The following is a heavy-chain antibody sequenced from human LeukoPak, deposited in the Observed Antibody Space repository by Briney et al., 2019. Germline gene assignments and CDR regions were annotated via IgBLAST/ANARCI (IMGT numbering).Heavy chain of an antibody. CDR3: AKDGAAAGVIDY. CDR2: IKQDGSEK. V-gene: IGHV3-7*03. CDR1: GFTFSSYW. Sequence: GGSLRLSCAASGFTFSSYWMSWVRQAPGKGLEWVANIKQDGSEKYYVDSVKGRFTISRDNAKNSLYLQMNSLGAEDTALYYCAKDGAAAGVIDYWGQGTLVTVSS. J-gene: IGHJ4*02. D-gene: IGHD6-13*01.